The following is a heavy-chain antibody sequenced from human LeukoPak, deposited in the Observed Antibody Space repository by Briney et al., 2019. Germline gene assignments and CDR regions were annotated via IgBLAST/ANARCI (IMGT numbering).Heavy chain of an antibody. CDR3: ARERNSGYHNWFDP. J-gene: IGHJ5*02. CDR2: IYYSGST. CDR1: GGSISSYY. V-gene: IGHV4-59*01. Sequence: SETLSLTCTVSGGSISSYYWSWIRQPPGKGLEWIGYIYYSGSTNYNPSLKSRVTISVDTSKNQFSLKLSSVTAADTAVYYCARERNSGYHNWFDPWGQGTLVTVSS. D-gene: IGHD5-12*01.